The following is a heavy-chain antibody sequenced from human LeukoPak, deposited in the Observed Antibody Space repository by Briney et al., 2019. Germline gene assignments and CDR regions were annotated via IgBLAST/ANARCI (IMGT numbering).Heavy chain of an antibody. Sequence: GRSLRLSCAASGFTFSSYAMHWVRQAPGKGLEWVAVISYDGSNKYYADSVKGRFTISRDNSKNTLYLQMNSLRAEDTAVYYCVALRSSLNSVGAYWGQGTLVTVSS. CDR3: VALRSSLNSVGAY. CDR2: ISYDGSNK. V-gene: IGHV3-30-3*01. J-gene: IGHJ4*02. CDR1: GFTFSSYA. D-gene: IGHD4-23*01.